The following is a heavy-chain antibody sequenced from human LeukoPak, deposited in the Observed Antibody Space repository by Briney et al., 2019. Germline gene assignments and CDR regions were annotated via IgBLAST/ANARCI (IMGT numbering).Heavy chain of an antibody. Sequence: SETLSLTCTVSGGSISSYYWSWIRQPPGGGLEWIGYIYYSGSTNYNPSLKRRVTISLDTSKSQFSLKLRSVTAADTAVYYCASERHEDIAVVPAAMPAFGMPCGYWGQGTLVTVSS. CDR1: GGSISSYY. D-gene: IGHD2-2*01. CDR3: ASERHEDIAVVPAAMPAFGMPCGY. V-gene: IGHV4-59*01. CDR2: IYYSGST. J-gene: IGHJ4*02.